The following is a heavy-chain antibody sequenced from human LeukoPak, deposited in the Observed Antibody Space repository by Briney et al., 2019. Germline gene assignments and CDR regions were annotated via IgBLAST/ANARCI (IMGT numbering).Heavy chain of an antibody. CDR3: AVYAPGYCSGGSCYSVIDYFDY. Sequence: GASVKVSCKASGYTFTSYGISWVRQAPGQGLEWMGWISAYNGNTNYAQKLQGRVTMTTDTSTSTAYMELRSLRSDDTAVYYCAVYAPGYCSGGSCYSVIDYFDYWGREPWSPSPQ. V-gene: IGHV1-18*01. CDR2: ISAYNGNT. CDR1: GYTFTSYG. J-gene: IGHJ4*02. D-gene: IGHD2-15*01.